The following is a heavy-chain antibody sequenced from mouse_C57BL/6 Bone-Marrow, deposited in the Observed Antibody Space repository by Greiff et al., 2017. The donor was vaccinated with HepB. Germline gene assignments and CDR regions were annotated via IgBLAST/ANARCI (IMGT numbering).Heavy chain of an antibody. CDR2: IYPGSGST. Sequence: QVQLQQPGAELVKPGASVKMSCKASGYTFTSYWITWVKQRPGQGLEWIGDIYPGSGSTNYNEKFKSKATLTVDTSSSTAYIQLSSLTSEDSAVYYCARLSYYYGSSDYWGQGTTLTVSS. J-gene: IGHJ2*01. CDR3: ARLSYYYGSSDY. V-gene: IGHV1-55*01. CDR1: GYTFTSYW. D-gene: IGHD1-1*01.